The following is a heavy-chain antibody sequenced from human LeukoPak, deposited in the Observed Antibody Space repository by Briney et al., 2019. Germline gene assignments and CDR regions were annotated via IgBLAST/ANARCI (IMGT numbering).Heavy chain of an antibody. CDR2: ILYDGSNK. J-gene: IGHJ6*04. V-gene: IGHV3-30*03. D-gene: IGHD3-10*01. CDR1: GFTFSNAW. CDR3: ARDSGDYYGSGSYVPYGMDV. Sequence: GGSLRLSCAASGFTFSNAWMSWVRQAPGKGLEWVAVILYDGSNKYYADSVKGRFTISRDNSKNTLYLQMNSLRAEDTAVYYCARDSGDYYGSGSYVPYGMDVWGKGTTVTVSS.